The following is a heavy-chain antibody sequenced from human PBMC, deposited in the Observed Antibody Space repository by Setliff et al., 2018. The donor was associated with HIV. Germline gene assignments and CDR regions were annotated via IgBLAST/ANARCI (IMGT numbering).Heavy chain of an antibody. V-gene: IGHV3-7*01. CDR2: IKDDGSEK. J-gene: IGHJ6*02. D-gene: IGHD3-3*01. Sequence: SCRASAFTFSDYWMTWVRQAPGRGLEWVANIKDDGSEKNYLDSIKGRFTIFRDNARNSLYLQMTSLRAEDSGVYYCARSPQVTIFGIKIKPPGGPDLWGQGTTVTVSS. CDR1: AFTFSDYW. CDR3: ARSPQVTIFGIKIKPPGGPDL.